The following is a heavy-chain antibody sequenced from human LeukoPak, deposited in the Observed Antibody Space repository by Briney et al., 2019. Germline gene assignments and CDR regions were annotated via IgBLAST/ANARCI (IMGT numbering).Heavy chain of an antibody. D-gene: IGHD4-17*01. CDR2: IYYSGST. CDR1: GGSISSSSYS. J-gene: IGHJ4*02. CDR3: ARRRDYGDPIDY. V-gene: IGHV4-39*01. Sequence: SETLSLTCTVSGGSISSSSYSWGWIRQPPGKGLEWIGSIYYSGSTYFNPSLKSRVTISVDTSKNQFSLKLSSVTAADTAVYYCARRRDYGDPIDYWGQGTLVTVSS.